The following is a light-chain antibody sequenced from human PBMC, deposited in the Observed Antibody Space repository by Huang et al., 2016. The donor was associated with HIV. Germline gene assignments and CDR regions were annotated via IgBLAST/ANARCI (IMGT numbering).Light chain of an antibody. J-gene: IGKJ5*01. V-gene: IGKV3-15*01. Sequence: ELVMTQSPATLSVSPGERATLSCRASQSVSSNLAWYQQKPGQAPRLLISGAATRATGIPGRFSGSGSGTEFTLTISSLQSEDFAVYYCQQYNNWPPLITFGQGTRLEIK. CDR2: GAA. CDR1: QSVSSN. CDR3: QQYNNWPPLIT.